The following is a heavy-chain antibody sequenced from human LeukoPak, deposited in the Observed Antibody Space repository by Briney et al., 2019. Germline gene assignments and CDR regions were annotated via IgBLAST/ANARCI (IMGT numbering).Heavy chain of an antibody. CDR1: GYTFTSYA. CDR2: INAGNGNT. Sequence: ASVKVSCKASGYTFTSYAMHWVRQAPGQRLEWMGWINAGNGNTKYSQKFQGRVTITRDTSASTAYMELSSLRSEDTAVYYCARGGGSGSYYNGNSFDYWGQGTLVTVSS. V-gene: IGHV1-3*01. CDR3: ARGGGSGSYYNGNSFDY. D-gene: IGHD3-10*01. J-gene: IGHJ4*02.